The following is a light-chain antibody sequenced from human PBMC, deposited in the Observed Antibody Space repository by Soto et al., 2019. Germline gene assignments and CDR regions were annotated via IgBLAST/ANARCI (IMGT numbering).Light chain of an antibody. Sequence: DIVMTQSPATLSVSPGERATLSCRASQSVRNNLAWYQQKPGQAPRLLIYGASTRATGIPARFSGSGSGTDFTLTISSLQSGNFAVYYCQQYNNWPPLFTFGPGTKVDIK. CDR3: QQYNNWPPLFT. CDR2: GAS. CDR1: QSVRNN. V-gene: IGKV3-15*01. J-gene: IGKJ3*01.